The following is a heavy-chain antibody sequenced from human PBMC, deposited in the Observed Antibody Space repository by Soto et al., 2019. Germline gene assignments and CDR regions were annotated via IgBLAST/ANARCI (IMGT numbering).Heavy chain of an antibody. J-gene: IGHJ4*02. D-gene: IGHD4-17*01. CDR1: GTSLSGLP. CDR2: LDYEEGER. CDR3: AAGVTTFDY. V-gene: IGHV1-24*01. Sequence: ASVEVSCKVSGTSLSGLPMHWVRQAPGKGLEWMGSLDYEEGERSFAHRFQGRLTVTEDTSTDTAYMELSSLMSEDTAVYYCAAGVTTFDYGGQGTLVTVSS.